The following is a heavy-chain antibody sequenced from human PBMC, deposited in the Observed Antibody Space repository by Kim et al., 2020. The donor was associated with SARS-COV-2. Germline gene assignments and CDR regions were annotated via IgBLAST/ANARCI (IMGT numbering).Heavy chain of an antibody. J-gene: IGHJ3*02. Sequence: GGSLRLSCAASGFTFSSYWMSWVRQAPGKGLEWVASIKQDASVISYVDSVRGRFTISRDNAKNSLSLQMDSLRAEDTAVYFCARPYRGGSFDIWGQGT. CDR1: GFTFSSYW. CDR2: IKQDASVI. V-gene: IGHV3-7*01. CDR3: ARPYRGGSFDI. D-gene: IGHD3-16*01.